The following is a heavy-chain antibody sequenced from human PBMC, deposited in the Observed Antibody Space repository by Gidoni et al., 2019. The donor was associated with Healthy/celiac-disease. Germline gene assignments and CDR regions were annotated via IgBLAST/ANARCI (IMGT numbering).Heavy chain of an antibody. D-gene: IGHD1-26*01. CDR2: INPNSGGT. J-gene: IGHJ4*02. V-gene: IGHV1-2*02. Sequence: QVQLVQSGAEVKKPGASVKVSCKASGYTFTGYYMHWVRQAPGQGLEWMGWINPNSGGTNYARKFQGRVTMTRDTSISTAYMELSRLRSDDTAVYYCARIGHSGSYWDFDYWGQGTLVTVSS. CDR1: GYTFTGYY. CDR3: ARIGHSGSYWDFDY.